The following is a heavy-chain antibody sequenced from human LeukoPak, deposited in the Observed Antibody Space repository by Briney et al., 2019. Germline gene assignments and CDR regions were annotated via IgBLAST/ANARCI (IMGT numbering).Heavy chain of an antibody. V-gene: IGHV4-34*01. CDR3: ARGDYYGSGSYYRYFDY. CDR1: GGSFSGYY. D-gene: IGHD3-10*01. CDR2: INHSGST. J-gene: IGHJ4*02. Sequence: SETLSLTCAVYGGSFSGYYWSWIRQPPGKGLERIGEINHSGSTNYNPSLKSRVTISVDTSKNQFSLKLSSVTAADTAVYYCARGDYYGSGSYYRYFDYWGQGTLVTVSS.